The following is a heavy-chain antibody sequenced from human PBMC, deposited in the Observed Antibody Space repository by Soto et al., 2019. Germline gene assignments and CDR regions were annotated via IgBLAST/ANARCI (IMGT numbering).Heavy chain of an antibody. Sequence: SETLSITCTVSGGSISSSSYYWGWIRQPPGKGLEWIGSIYYSGSTYYNPSLKSRVTISVDTSKNQFSLKLSSVTAADTAVYYCASGIISGGSGSYLDYWGQGTLVTVSS. V-gene: IGHV4-39*01. CDR3: ASGIISGGSGSYLDY. CDR2: IYYSGST. J-gene: IGHJ4*02. D-gene: IGHD3-10*01. CDR1: GGSISSSSYY.